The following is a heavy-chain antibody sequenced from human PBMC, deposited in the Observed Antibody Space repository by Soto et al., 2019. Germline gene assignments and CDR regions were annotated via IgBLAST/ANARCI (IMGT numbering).Heavy chain of an antibody. V-gene: IGHV4-34*01. D-gene: IGHD6-13*01. J-gene: IGHJ4*02. Sequence: SETLSLTCAVYGGSFSGYYWSRIRQPPGKGLEWIGEINHSGSTNYNPSLKSRLTISVDRSKNQFTLQLTSVTVADTAVYYCATSYGNAWYTYWGQGTQVTVSS. CDR1: GGSFSGYY. CDR2: INHSGST. CDR3: ATSYGNAWYTY.